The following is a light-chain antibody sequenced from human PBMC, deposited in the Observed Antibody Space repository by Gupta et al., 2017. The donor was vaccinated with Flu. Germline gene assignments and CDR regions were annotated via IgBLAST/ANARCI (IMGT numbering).Light chain of an antibody. CDR1: EDINTY. Sequence: DIQMTQSPSSLYASLGDRISITCRASEDINTYLNWYQQRPGESPKLLVFSASTLQGGVPSRFSGSGSGTDFTLTIARLQPGDFATYYCQQTDTMPHTFGQGTKL. V-gene: IGKV1-39*01. CDR2: SAS. CDR3: QQTDTMPHT. J-gene: IGKJ2*01.